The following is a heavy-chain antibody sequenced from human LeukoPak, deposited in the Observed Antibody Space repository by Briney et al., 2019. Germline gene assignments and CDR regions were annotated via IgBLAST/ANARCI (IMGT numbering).Heavy chain of an antibody. J-gene: IGHJ4*02. Sequence: EGSLRLSCAASGFTFSNYWMSWVRQAPGKGLEWVANIKEDGSDKYYVDSVKGRFTISRDNAKNSQYLQMNSLRAEDTAVYYCARDTGYNTFDYWGQGTLVTVSS. CDR2: IKEDGSDK. CDR1: GFTFSNYW. V-gene: IGHV3-7*05. D-gene: IGHD5-24*01. CDR3: ARDTGYNTFDY.